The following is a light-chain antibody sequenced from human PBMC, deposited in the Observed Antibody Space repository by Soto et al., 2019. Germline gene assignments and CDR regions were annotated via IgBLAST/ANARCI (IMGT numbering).Light chain of an antibody. J-gene: IGKJ5*01. CDR1: QSINNY. CDR2: AAS. V-gene: IGKV1-39*01. CDR3: QQSYSTPPIT. Sequence: DIQMTQSPSSLSASVGDRVTITCRASQSINNYLNWYQQKPGKAPKLLIYAASSLQSGVPSRFSGSGSGTEFTLTISSLQPEYFATYYCQQSYSTPPITFGQGTRLEIK.